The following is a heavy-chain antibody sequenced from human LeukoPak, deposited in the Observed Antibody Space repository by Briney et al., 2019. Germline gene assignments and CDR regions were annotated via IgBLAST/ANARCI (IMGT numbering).Heavy chain of an antibody. V-gene: IGHV4-34*01. CDR1: GGSFSGDY. CDR3: HGDYDWFDP. Sequence: TSETLSVTCAVHGGSFSGDYWSWIRQPPGKGLEWIGEINHSGSTNYNPSLKSRVTISVDTSKSTFSLKMSSVTAADTAVSYCHGDYDWFDPWGPGTLVTVSS. D-gene: IGHD4-17*01. J-gene: IGHJ5*02. CDR2: INHSGST.